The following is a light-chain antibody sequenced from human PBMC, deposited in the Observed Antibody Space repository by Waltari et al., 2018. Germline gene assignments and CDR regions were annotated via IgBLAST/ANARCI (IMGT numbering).Light chain of an antibody. CDR3: QQRSNWTPHT. V-gene: IGKV3-11*01. J-gene: IGKJ2*01. CDR1: QSVGSY. CDR2: DAS. Sequence: EIVLTQSPATLSLSQGDTATLSCRASQSVGSYLACYQQKHGQHPRLLIYDASNRPTGVPARFRGSASGTDFTLTISSLEAEDFAVYYCQQRSNWTPHTFGQGARLEIK.